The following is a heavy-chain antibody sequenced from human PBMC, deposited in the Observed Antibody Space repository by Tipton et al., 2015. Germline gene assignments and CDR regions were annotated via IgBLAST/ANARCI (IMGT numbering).Heavy chain of an antibody. V-gene: IGHV4-59*01. CDR1: GGSISSYG. D-gene: IGHD3-3*01. Sequence: TLSLTCTVSGGSISSYGWTWIRQPPGKGLEWIGYIYYSESTNYNPSLKSRVTISVDTSKNQFSLKLTSVTAADTAVYYCARDGGFTIFGVMHRGMDVWGQGTTVTVSS. CDR3: ARDGGFTIFGVMHRGMDV. CDR2: IYYSEST. J-gene: IGHJ6*02.